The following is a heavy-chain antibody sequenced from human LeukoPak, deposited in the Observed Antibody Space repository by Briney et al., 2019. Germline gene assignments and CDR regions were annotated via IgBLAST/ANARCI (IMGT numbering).Heavy chain of an antibody. CDR1: GFTFGDYA. CDR3: TRAYSSGWYFDY. D-gene: IGHD6-19*01. V-gene: IGHV3-49*03. J-gene: IGHJ4*02. CDR2: IRSKAYGGTT. Sequence: GGSLRLSCTASGFTFGDYAMSWFRQAPGKGLEWVGFIRSKAYGGTTEYAASVKGRFTISGDDSKSIAYLQMNSLKTEDTAVYYCTRAYSSGWYFDYWGQGTLVTVSS.